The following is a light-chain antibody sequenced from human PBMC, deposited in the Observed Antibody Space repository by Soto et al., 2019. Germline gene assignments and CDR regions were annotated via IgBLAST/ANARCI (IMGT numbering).Light chain of an antibody. CDR2: DAS. CDR3: QQYNNWLWT. Sequence: EKVMTQSPATLSVSPGERATLSCRASQSVSRNVAWYQQKPGQAPRLLIHDASTRDTGISVRFSGSGSGTEFTLTISSLQSEDFAVYYCQQYNNWLWTFGQGTKVEIK. CDR1: QSVSRN. J-gene: IGKJ1*01. V-gene: IGKV3-15*01.